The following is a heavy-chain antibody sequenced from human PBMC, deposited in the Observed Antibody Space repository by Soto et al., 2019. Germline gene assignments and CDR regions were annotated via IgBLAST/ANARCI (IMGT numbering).Heavy chain of an antibody. V-gene: IGHV1-69*02. CDR1: GGTFSSYT. CDR2: IIPILGIA. J-gene: IGHJ6*02. CDR3: ASNYPYYYYGMDV. Sequence: QVQLVQSGAEVKKPGSSVKVSCKASGGTFSSYTISWVRQAPGQGLEWMGRIIPILGIANYAQKFQGRVTITADKSTRTAYMELSSLRSEDTAVYYCASNYPYYYYGMDVWGQGTTVTVSS. D-gene: IGHD2-8*01.